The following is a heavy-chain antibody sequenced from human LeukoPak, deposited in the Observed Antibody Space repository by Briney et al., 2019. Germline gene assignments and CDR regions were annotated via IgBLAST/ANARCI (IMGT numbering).Heavy chain of an antibody. Sequence: ASVKVSCKASGYTFTGYYMHWVRQAPGQGLEWMGWINPNSGGTNYAQKFQGRVTMTRDTSISTAYMELSSLRSEDTAVYYCARGERLYSSSWYPGYYYYYMDVWGKGTTVTISS. D-gene: IGHD6-13*01. V-gene: IGHV1-2*02. CDR2: INPNSGGT. J-gene: IGHJ6*03. CDR3: ARGERLYSSSWYPGYYYYYMDV. CDR1: GYTFTGYY.